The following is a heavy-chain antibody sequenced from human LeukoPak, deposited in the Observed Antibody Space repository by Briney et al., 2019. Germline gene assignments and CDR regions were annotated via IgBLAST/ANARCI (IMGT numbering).Heavy chain of an antibody. V-gene: IGHV4-39*01. CDR1: GGSISSDSYY. Sequence: PSETLSLTCIASGGSISSDSYYWGWIRQPPGKGLEWIGSIYYGGSTFYNPSLRSRITISVDTSRNQFSLKLTSVTAADTAVYYCARTSPGLPLDYWSQGTLVTVSS. CDR3: ARTSPGLPLDY. J-gene: IGHJ4*02. D-gene: IGHD2-21*02. CDR2: IYYGGST.